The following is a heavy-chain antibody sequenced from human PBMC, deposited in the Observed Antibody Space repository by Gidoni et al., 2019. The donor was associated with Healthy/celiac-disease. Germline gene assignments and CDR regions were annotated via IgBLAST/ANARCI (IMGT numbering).Heavy chain of an antibody. D-gene: IGHD2-21*02. Sequence: EVQLVESGGGLVQPGGSLRLSCAASGFTFSSYSMNWVRQAPGKGLEWVSYISSSSSTIYYADSVKGRFTISRDNAKNSLYLQMNSLRAEDTAVYYCARDKGPHAYCGGDCSATGYFDLWGRGTLVTVSS. V-gene: IGHV3-48*01. CDR2: ISSSSSTI. CDR1: GFTFSSYS. CDR3: ARDKGPHAYCGGDCSATGYFDL. J-gene: IGHJ2*01.